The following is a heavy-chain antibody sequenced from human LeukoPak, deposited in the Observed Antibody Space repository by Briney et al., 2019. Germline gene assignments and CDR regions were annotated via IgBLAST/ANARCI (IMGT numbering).Heavy chain of an antibody. D-gene: IGHD2-2*01. Sequence: SETLSLTCIVSGDSISSYYWSWIRQPPGKGLEWIGEINHSGSTNYNPSLKSRVTISVDTSKNQFSLKLSSVTAADTAVYYCARGISSTSSNWFDPWGQGTLVTVSS. CDR1: GDSISSYY. CDR3: ARGISSTSSNWFDP. V-gene: IGHV4-34*01. CDR2: INHSGST. J-gene: IGHJ5*02.